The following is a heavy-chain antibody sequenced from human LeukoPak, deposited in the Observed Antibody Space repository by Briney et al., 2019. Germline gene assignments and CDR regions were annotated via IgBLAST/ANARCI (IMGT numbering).Heavy chain of an antibody. D-gene: IGHD2-21*02. CDR2: INHSGST. CDR3: ARSLAYCGGDCYSGDLDY. V-gene: IGHV4-34*01. Sequence: SETLSLTCAVYGGSFSGYYWSWIRQPPGKGLEWMGEINHSGSTNYNPSLKSRVTISVDTSKNQFSLKLSSVTAADTAVYYCARSLAYCGGDCYSGDLDYWGQGTLVTVSS. CDR1: GGSFSGYY. J-gene: IGHJ4*02.